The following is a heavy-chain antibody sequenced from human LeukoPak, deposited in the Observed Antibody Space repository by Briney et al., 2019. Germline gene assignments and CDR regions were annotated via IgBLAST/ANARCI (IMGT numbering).Heavy chain of an antibody. V-gene: IGHV3-23*01. CDR3: AKEYSGTFSPFPSYFDY. D-gene: IGHD1-26*01. J-gene: IGHJ4*02. CDR1: GFTFSNYA. CDR2: ITDTGANT. Sequence: GGSLRLSCAASGFTFSNYAMNWVRQAPGKGLEWVSGITDTGANTYYADSVEGRFTISRDNSKNTLYLQMNSLRADDTAVYYCAKEYSGTFSPFPSYFDYWGQGTLVTVSS.